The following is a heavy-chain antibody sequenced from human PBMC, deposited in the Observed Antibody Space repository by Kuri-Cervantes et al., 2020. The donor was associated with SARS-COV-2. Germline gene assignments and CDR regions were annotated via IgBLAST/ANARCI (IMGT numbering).Heavy chain of an antibody. CDR2: IYYSGST. V-gene: IGHV4-39*01. D-gene: IGHD6-13*01. CDR1: GGSISSSSYY. CDR3: ARGHQAGRAAAGPRGGWFDP. J-gene: IGHJ5*02. Sequence: SETLSLTCTVSGGSISSSSYYWGWIRQPPGKGLEWIGSIYYSGSTYYNPSLKSRVTISVDTSKNQFSLKLSSVTPEDTAVYYCARGHQAGRAAAGPRGGWFDPWGQGTLVTVSS.